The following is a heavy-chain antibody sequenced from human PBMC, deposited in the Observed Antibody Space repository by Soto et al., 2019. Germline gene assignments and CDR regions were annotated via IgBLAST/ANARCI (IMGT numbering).Heavy chain of an antibody. Sequence: ETLSLTCTVSGGAISSYYWSWIRQPPGKGLEWIGYIYYSGSTDYDPSLKSRVTISVDTSKNQFSLKLTSVTAADTAVYYCARDKITGLFDYWGQGTLVTVSS. CDR1: GGAISSYY. V-gene: IGHV4-59*12. J-gene: IGHJ4*02. CDR3: ARDKITGLFDY. CDR2: IYYSGST. D-gene: IGHD2-8*02.